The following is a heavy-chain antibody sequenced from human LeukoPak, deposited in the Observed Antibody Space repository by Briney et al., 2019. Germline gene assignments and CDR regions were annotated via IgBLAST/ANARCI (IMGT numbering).Heavy chain of an antibody. V-gene: IGHV1-2*02. CDR2: INPNSGDT. CDR1: GGTFSSYA. Sequence: ASVKVSCKASGGTFSSYAISWVRQAPGQGLEWMGWINPNSGDTNFAQTFQGRVTMTRDTSINTVYMELSRLRSDDTAFYYCARTDWSMLEYWGQGTLVTVSS. CDR3: ARTDWSMLEY. J-gene: IGHJ4*02. D-gene: IGHD1-1*01.